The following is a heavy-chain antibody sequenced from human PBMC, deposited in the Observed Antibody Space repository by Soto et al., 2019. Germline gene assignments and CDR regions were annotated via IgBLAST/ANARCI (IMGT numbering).Heavy chain of an antibody. CDR2: ISRSGST. J-gene: IGHJ5*02. CDR1: GGSITSGNSYS. CDR3: ARAVAPYLGTWFDP. D-gene: IGHD3-16*01. Sequence: PSETLSLTCTVSGGSITSGNSYSWSWIRQPPGKGLEWIGSISRSGSTSYNPSLKGRVTMSVDKSKNQFSLNLSSVTAADMAVYYCARAVAPYLGTWFDPWGQGTLVTV. V-gene: IGHV4-30-2*01.